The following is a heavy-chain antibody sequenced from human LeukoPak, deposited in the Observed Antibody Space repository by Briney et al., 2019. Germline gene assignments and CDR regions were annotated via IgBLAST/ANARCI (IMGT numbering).Heavy chain of an antibody. CDR2: ISGSGGST. D-gene: IGHD6-19*01. CDR3: AKGDIIAVAGRIDY. CDR1: GLTFSSYA. Sequence: PGGSLRLSCAASGLTFSSYAMSWVRQAPGKGLEWVSAISGSGGSTYYADSVKGRFTISRDNSKNTLYLQMNSLRAEDTAVYYCAKGDIIAVAGRIDYWGQGTLVTVSS. J-gene: IGHJ4*02. V-gene: IGHV3-23*01.